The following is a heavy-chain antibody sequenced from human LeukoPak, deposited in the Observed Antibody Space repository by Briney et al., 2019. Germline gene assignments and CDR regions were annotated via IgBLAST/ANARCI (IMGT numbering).Heavy chain of an antibody. CDR3: ARPRSFGTLGYVTVIPPPPLRFDS. V-gene: IGHV1-2*02. CDR2: INPNSGVT. Sequence: SVKLSCKASGYTFTRDYMTCGRQAPGHGLKWMKWINPNSGVTSYAKKFQGRVTMTRDTSSTTTSSELSSLRSDDTTVYCCARPRSFGTLGYVTVIPPPPLRFDSWR. J-gene: IGHJ5*01. D-gene: IGHD3-16*02. CDR1: GYTFTRDY.